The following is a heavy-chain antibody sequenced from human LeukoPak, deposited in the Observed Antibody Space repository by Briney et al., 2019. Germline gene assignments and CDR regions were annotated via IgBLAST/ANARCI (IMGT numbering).Heavy chain of an antibody. CDR1: GFTFSSNG. Sequence: GRSLRLSCAASGFTFSSNGMHWVRQAPGKGLEWVTGISASGGYTYYADSVKGRFTISRDNSKNTLYLQMNSLRAEDSAVYYCAKGEWELPDWGQGTLVTVSS. CDR3: AKGEWELPD. V-gene: IGHV3-23*01. CDR2: ISASGGYT. D-gene: IGHD1-26*01. J-gene: IGHJ4*02.